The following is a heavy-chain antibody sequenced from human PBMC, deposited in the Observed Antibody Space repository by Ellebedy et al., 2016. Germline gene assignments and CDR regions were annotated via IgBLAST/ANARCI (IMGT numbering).Heavy chain of an antibody. V-gene: IGHV4-34*01. Sequence: SETLSLTXAVYGGSFSGYYWSWIRQPPGKGLEWIGEINHSGSTNYNPSLKSRVTISVDTSKNQFSLKLSSVTAADTAVYYCARVQVVITTYWFDPWGQGTLVTVSS. J-gene: IGHJ5*02. D-gene: IGHD3-22*01. CDR2: INHSGST. CDR1: GGSFSGYY. CDR3: ARVQVVITTYWFDP.